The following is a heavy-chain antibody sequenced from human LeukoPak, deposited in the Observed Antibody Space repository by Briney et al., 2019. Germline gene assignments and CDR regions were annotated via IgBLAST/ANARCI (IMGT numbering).Heavy chain of an antibody. Sequence: SETLSLTCTASGGSISNYYYNWIRQPPGKALEWIGCMYYSGNTNYNPSLKSRVTISVDTSKNQFSLKLSSVTAADTAVYYCARDRVGSGYDADDAFDIWGQGTMVTVSS. CDR1: GGSISNYY. V-gene: IGHV4-59*01. J-gene: IGHJ3*02. CDR3: ARDRVGSGYDADDAFDI. CDR2: MYYSGNT. D-gene: IGHD5-12*01.